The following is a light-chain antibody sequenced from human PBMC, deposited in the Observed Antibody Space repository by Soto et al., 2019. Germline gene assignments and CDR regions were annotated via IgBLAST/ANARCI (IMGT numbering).Light chain of an antibody. CDR2: AAS. CDR3: QHLNSYPLT. V-gene: IGKV1-9*01. Sequence: DIQLTQSPSFLSASVGDRVTITCRASQGISSYLAWYQQKPGKAPKLLIYAASTLQSGVPSRFSGSRSGTEFTLTITSLQPEDFATYYCQHLNSYPLTFGPGTKVDI. CDR1: QGISSY. J-gene: IGKJ3*01.